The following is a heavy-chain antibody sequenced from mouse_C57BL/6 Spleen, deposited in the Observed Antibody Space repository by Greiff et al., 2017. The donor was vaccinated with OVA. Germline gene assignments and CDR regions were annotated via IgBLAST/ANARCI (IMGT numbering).Heavy chain of an antibody. CDR1: GYSITSGYY. CDR3: ARGDYTYFDY. Sequence: QESGPGLVKPSQSLSLTCSVTGYSITSGYYWNWIRQFPGNKLEWMGYISYDGSNNYNPSLKNRISITRDTSKNQFFLKLNSVTTEDTATYYCARGDYTYFDYWGQGTTLTVSS. CDR2: ISYDGSN. J-gene: IGHJ2*01. D-gene: IGHD2-12*01. V-gene: IGHV3-6*01.